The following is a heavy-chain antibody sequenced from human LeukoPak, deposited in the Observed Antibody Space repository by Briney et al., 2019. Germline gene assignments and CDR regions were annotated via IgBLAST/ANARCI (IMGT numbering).Heavy chain of an antibody. CDR3: ARSQLYCSSTSCPMAYFDY. J-gene: IGHJ4*02. V-gene: IGHV1-69*05. Sequence: GASVKVSCKASGGTFSSYAISWVRQAPGQGLEWMGGIIPIFGTANYAQKFQGRVTITTDESTSTAYMELSSLRSEDTAVYYCARSQLYCSSTSCPMAYFDYWDQGTLVTVSS. D-gene: IGHD2-2*01. CDR2: IIPIFGTA. CDR1: GGTFSSYA.